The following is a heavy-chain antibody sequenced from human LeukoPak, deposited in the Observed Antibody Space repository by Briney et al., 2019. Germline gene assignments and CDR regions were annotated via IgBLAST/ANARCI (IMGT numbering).Heavy chain of an antibody. CDR1: GFTFNAFG. CDR3: AKGGKWDVTPFDY. CDR2: ISGGGGST. Sequence: GGSLRLSCAASGFTFNAFGMNWVRQAPGKGLEWVSTISGGGGSTYYADSVKGRFTISRDNSKNTLYLQVNSLRAEDTAVYYCAKGGKWDVTPFDYWGQGTLVTVSS. D-gene: IGHD1-26*01. J-gene: IGHJ4*02. V-gene: IGHV3-23*01.